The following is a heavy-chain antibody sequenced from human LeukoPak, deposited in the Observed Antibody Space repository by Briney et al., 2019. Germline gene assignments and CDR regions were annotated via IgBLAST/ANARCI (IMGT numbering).Heavy chain of an antibody. CDR3: AKSFGSGSYPYYFDY. Sequence: GESLKISCKGSGYSFTNYWIGWVRQMPGKGLEWMGIIYPGDSDIRYSPSFQGQVTISADKSISTAYLQWSSLKASDTAMYYCAKSFGSGSYPYYFDYWGQGTLVTVSS. CDR2: IYPGDSDI. CDR1: GYSFTNYW. V-gene: IGHV5-51*01. D-gene: IGHD3-10*01. J-gene: IGHJ4*02.